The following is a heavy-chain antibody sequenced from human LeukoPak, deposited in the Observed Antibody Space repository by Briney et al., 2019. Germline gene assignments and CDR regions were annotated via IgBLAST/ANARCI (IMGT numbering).Heavy chain of an antibody. CDR1: GESMSGFY. J-gene: IGHJ4*02. D-gene: IGHD3-22*01. Sequence: SETLSLTCKVSGESMSGFYWNWIRQPPGKGLEWIGYMHYTGSTNYNPSLKSRVTISVDTSKNQFSLKLSSVTAADTAVYYCARGRNRGYYDSSGPVDYWGQGTLVTVSS. CDR3: ARGRNRGYYDSSGPVDY. CDR2: MHYTGST. V-gene: IGHV4-59*12.